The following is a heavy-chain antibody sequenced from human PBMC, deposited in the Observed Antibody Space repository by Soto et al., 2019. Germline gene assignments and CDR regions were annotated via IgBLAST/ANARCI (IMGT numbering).Heavy chain of an antibody. CDR1: WYSFSDDY. Sequence: ASVXVACKASWYSFSDDYRHCCLQAPGQGLECIGWINPNTGGSNYAEKFKGRVTMTRDTSIFTTHMRLNRLTSDDTAVYYCARDLKVHGHENSGMEVWGPGTT. J-gene: IGHJ6*01. CDR3: ARDLKVHGHENSGMEV. CDR2: INPNTGGS. V-gene: IGHV1-2*02.